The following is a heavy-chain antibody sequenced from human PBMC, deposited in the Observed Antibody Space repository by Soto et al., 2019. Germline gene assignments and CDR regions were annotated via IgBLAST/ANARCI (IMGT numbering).Heavy chain of an antibody. CDR3: ARDRWRMDV. D-gene: IGHD2-15*01. Sequence: QVQLVESGGGVVQPGRSLRLSCAASGFPFSSYAIHWVRQAPGKGLEWVAVIWFDGTKKYYADSVKGRFASSRGNSRNTLYLQMNSLRAEDTAVYYCARDRWRMDVWGQGTTVTVSS. V-gene: IGHV3-33*01. CDR1: GFPFSSYA. CDR2: IWFDGTKK. J-gene: IGHJ6*02.